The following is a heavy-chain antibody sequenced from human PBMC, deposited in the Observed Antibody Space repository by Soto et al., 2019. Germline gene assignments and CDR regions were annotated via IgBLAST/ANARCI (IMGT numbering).Heavy chain of an antibody. V-gene: IGHV4-59*01. J-gene: IGHJ4*02. D-gene: IGHD3-16*01. CDR1: GGSISSYY. CDR2: IYYSGST. CDR3: ARDRLRHYYFDY. Sequence: LSLTCTVSGGSISSYYWSWIRQPPGKGLEWIGYIYYSGSTNYNPSLKSRVTISVDTSKNQFSLKLSSVTAADTAVYYCARDRLRHYYFDYWGQGTLVTVSS.